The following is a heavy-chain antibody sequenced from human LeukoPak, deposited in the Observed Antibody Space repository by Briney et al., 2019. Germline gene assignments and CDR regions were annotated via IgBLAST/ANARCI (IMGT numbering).Heavy chain of an antibody. J-gene: IGHJ5*02. CDR1: GGSISSYY. CDR2: IYYSGST. D-gene: IGHD2-2*01. CDR3: AREPRNVVVVPAAIGFDP. V-gene: IGHV4-59*01. Sequence: SGTLSLTCTVSGGSISSYYWSWIRQPPGKGLEWIGYIYYSGSTNYNPSLKSRVTISVDTSKNQFSLKLSSVTAADTAVYYCAREPRNVVVVPAAIGFDPWGQGTLVTVSS.